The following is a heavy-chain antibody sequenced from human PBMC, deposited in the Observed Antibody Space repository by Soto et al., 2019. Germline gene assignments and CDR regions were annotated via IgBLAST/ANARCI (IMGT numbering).Heavy chain of an antibody. D-gene: IGHD2-15*01. V-gene: IGHV1-24*01. Sequence: ASVKVSCNVSGYTLTELSMHWVRQAPGKGLEWMGGFDPEDGETIYAQKFQGRVTMTEDTSTDTAYMELSSLRSEDTAVYYCATARVVVAASNFDYWGQGTLVTSPQ. CDR1: GYTLTELS. CDR3: ATARVVVAASNFDY. J-gene: IGHJ4*02. CDR2: FDPEDGET.